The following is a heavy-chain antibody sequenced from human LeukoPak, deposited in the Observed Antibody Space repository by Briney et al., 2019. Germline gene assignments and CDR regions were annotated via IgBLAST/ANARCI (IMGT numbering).Heavy chain of an antibody. Sequence: ASVKVSCKASGYTFTSYGIHWVRQAPGQGLEWMGWINTNTGNPTYAQGFTGRFVFSLETSVSTSYLQISSLKAEDTAVYYCARGRGSSARLGYYFYYIDVWGKRTTVTVSS. CDR3: ARGRGSSARLGYYFYYIDV. CDR1: GYTFTSYG. J-gene: IGHJ6*03. V-gene: IGHV7-4-1*02. D-gene: IGHD1-26*01. CDR2: INTNTGNP.